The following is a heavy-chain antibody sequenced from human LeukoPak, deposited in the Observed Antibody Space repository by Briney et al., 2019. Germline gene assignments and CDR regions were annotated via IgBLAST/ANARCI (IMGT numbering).Heavy chain of an antibody. CDR3: ARGRSSSWYSDY. J-gene: IGHJ4*02. CDR1: GFTFSSYW. D-gene: IGHD6-13*01. V-gene: IGHV3-7*03. CDR2: INHNGNVN. Sequence: GGSLRLSCAASGFTFSSYWMNWARQAPGKGLEWVASINHNGNVNYYVDSVKGRFTISRDNAKNSLYLQMSNLRAEDTAVYYCARGRSSSWYSDYWGQGTLVTVSS.